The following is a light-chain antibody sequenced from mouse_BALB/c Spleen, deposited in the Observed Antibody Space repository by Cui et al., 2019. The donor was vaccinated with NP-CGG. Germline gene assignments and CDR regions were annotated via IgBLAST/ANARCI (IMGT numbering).Light chain of an antibody. V-gene: IGLV1*01. Sequence: QAVVNQESALTTSPGETVTLTCRSNTGAVTTSNYANWVQEKPDHLFTGLIGGTNNRAPGVPARSSGSLIGDKAALTITGAQTEDEAIYFCALWYSNHWVFGGGTKLTVL. J-gene: IGLJ1*01. CDR1: TGAVTTSNY. CDR3: ALWYSNHWV. CDR2: GTN.